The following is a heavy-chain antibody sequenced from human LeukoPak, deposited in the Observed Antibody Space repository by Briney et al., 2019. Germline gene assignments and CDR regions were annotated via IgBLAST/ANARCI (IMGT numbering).Heavy chain of an antibody. Sequence: GGSLRLSCAASGFTFSSYWMSWVRQAPGKGLEWVANIKQDASEKHYVDSVKGRFTISRDNAKNSLYLQMNSLRAEDTAVYYCARLSSDYSNLGYYYYYMDVWGKGTTVTVSS. J-gene: IGHJ6*03. CDR3: ARLSSDYSNLGYYYYYMDV. CDR2: IKQDASEK. CDR1: GFTFSSYW. V-gene: IGHV3-7*01. D-gene: IGHD4-11*01.